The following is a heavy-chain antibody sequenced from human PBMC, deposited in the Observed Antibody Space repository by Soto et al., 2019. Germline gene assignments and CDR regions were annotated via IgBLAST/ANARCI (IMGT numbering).Heavy chain of an antibody. V-gene: IGHV1-3*01. CDR3: ARDRASSVVVPAATLYNWFDP. CDR1: GYTFTSYA. D-gene: IGHD2-2*01. J-gene: IGHJ5*02. Sequence: ASVKVSCKASGYTFTSYAMHWVRQAPGQRLEWMGWINAGNGNTKYSQKFQGRVTITRDTSASTAYVELSGLRSEDTAVYYCARDRASSVVVPAATLYNWFDPWGQGTLVTVSS. CDR2: INAGNGNT.